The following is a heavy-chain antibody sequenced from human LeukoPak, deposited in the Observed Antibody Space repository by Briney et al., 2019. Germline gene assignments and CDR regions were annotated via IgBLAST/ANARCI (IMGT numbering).Heavy chain of an antibody. Sequence: GGSLRLSCAASGFTFSTYAMSWVRQAPGKGLEWVSAISGSGGSTYYADSVKGRFTISRDNSKNTLYLQMNSLRAEDTAVCYCAKDPRMRDIAFGGVIAYFDYWGQGTLVTVSS. V-gene: IGHV3-23*01. CDR3: AKDPRMRDIAFGGVIAYFDY. D-gene: IGHD3-16*02. J-gene: IGHJ4*02. CDR2: ISGSGGST. CDR1: GFTFSTYA.